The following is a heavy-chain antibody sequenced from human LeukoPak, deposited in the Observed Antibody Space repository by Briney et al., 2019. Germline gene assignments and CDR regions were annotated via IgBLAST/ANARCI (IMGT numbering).Heavy chain of an antibody. CDR2: INHSGST. V-gene: IGHV4-34*01. Sequence: SETLSLTCAVYGGSLSGYYWSWIRQPPGKGLEWIGEINHSGSTNYNPSLKSRVTISVDTSKNQFSLKLSSVTAADTAVYYCARVAWLDNGMDVWGQGTTVTVSS. J-gene: IGHJ6*02. D-gene: IGHD5-12*01. CDR3: ARVAWLDNGMDV. CDR1: GGSLSGYY.